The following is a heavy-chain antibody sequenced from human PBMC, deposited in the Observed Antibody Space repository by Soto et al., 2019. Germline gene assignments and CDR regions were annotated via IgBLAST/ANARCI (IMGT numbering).Heavy chain of an antibody. J-gene: IGHJ4*02. D-gene: IGHD6-13*01. V-gene: IGHV3-30-3*01. CDR1: GFTFSSYA. CDR2: ISYDGSNK. CDR3: ARDLIGSIAAAGLLFDY. Sequence: QVQLVESGGGVVQPGRSLRLSCAASGFTFSSYAMHWVRQAPGKGLEWVAVISYDGSNKYYADSVKGRFTISRDNSKNTLYLQMNSLRAEDTAVYYCARDLIGSIAAAGLLFDYWGQGTLVTVSS.